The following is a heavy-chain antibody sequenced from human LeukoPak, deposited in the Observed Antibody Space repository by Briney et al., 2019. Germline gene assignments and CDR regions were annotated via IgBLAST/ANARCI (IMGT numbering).Heavy chain of an antibody. CDR2: IIPIFGTA. CDR1: GYTFTSYY. Sequence: SVKVSCKASGYTFTSYYMHWVRQAPGQGLEWMGGIIPIFGTANYAQKFQGRVTITADESTSTAYMELSSLRSEDTAVYYCARVKISTTTHDYWGQGTLVTVSS. V-gene: IGHV1-69*13. D-gene: IGHD1-14*01. CDR3: ARVKISTTTHDY. J-gene: IGHJ4*02.